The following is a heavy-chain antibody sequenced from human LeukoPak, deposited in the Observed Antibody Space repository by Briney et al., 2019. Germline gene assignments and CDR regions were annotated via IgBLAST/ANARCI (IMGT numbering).Heavy chain of an antibody. J-gene: IGHJ6*03. D-gene: IGHD5-18*01. Sequence: VASVKVSCKASGYTFTSYGISWVRQAPGQGLEWMGWISAYNGNTNYAQKLQGRVTMATDTSTSTAYMELRSLRSDDTAVYYCARAVGYSYGYGEYYMDVWGKGTTVTVSS. CDR2: ISAYNGNT. CDR1: GYTFTSYG. V-gene: IGHV1-18*01. CDR3: ARAVGYSYGYGEYYMDV.